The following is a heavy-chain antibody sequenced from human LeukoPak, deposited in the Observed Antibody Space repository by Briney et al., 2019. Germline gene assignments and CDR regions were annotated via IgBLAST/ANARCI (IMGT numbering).Heavy chain of an antibody. V-gene: IGHV4-34*01. CDR2: MKHSGST. D-gene: IGHD2-2*01. CDR1: GASFNDYY. J-gene: IGHJ6*04. Sequence: SETLSLTCAVYGASFNDYYWSWIRQPPGKGPEWIGEMKHSGSTNYNPSLKSRVTISVDTSKNQFSLKLNSVTAADTAVYYCARGVVVPAAMRGYYYYYGMDVWGKGTTVTVSS. CDR3: ARGVVVPAAMRGYYYYYGMDV.